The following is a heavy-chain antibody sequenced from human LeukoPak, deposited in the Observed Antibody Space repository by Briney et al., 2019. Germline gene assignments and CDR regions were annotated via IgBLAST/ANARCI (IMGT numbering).Heavy chain of an antibody. CDR3: ATTIGDAFDI. V-gene: IGHV4-39*01. J-gene: IGHJ3*02. D-gene: IGHD3-9*01. CDR2: IYYSGST. CDR1: GGSISSYY. Sequence: SETLSLTCTVSGGSISSYYWGWIRQPPGKGLEWIGSIYYSGSTYYNPSLKSRVTISVDTSKNQFSLKLSSVTAADTAVYYCATTIGDAFDIWGQGTMVTVSS.